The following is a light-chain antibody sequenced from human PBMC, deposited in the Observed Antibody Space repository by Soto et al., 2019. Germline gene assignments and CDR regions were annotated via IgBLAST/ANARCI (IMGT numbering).Light chain of an antibody. CDR2: EVS. J-gene: IGLJ1*01. CDR3: NSYTSSTAYG. Sequence: QSVLTQPASVSGSPRQSITLSFPEARSDVGRYNYVSWYQLHPGKAPKLIIYEVSNRPSGVSNRFSGSKSGNTASLTISGLRAEDEADYYCNSYTSSTAYGFGTGTKVTVL. V-gene: IGLV2-14*01. CDR1: RSDVGRYNY.